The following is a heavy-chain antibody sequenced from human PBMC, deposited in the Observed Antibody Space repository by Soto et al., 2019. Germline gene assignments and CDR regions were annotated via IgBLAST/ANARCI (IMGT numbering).Heavy chain of an antibody. D-gene: IGHD3-10*01. CDR1: GYTFNRYG. CDR2: ISAYNGNT. V-gene: IGHV1-18*01. J-gene: IGHJ4*02. CDR3: AREGYYGSGSADY. Sequence: QVQLVQSGAEVKKPGASVTVSCKASGYTFNRYGISWVRQAPGQGLEWMGWISAYNGNTNSAQNLQGRVAMTTDTSTDTAYMEPRSLRSDDTAVYYCAREGYYGSGSADYWGQGTLVTVSS.